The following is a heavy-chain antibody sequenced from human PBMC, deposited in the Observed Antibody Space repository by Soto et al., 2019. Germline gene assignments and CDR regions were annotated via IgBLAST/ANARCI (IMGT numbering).Heavy chain of an antibody. Sequence: QVQLMQSGAEVKKPGSSVKVSCKASGGTFSTSAISWVRQAPGEGLEWVGGIMPVFATPDYAKKFQGRVTISADESTTTAYLELTSLTTDDTAVYYCARDKDRQQLGGNYYYVLDVWGQGTEITVSS. CDR3: ARDKDRQQLGGNYYYVLDV. CDR2: IMPVFATP. V-gene: IGHV1-69*12. J-gene: IGHJ6*01. D-gene: IGHD3-3*02. CDR1: GGTFSTSA.